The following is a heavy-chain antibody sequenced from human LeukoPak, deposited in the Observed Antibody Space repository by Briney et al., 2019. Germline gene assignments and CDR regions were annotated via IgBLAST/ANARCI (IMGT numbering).Heavy chain of an antibody. CDR3: AKDRATGFNYFDS. J-gene: IGHJ4*01. Sequence: GSLRLSCAASGFTFDDYTMHWVRQTPGKGLEWVSLITWDSETTFYADSVKGRFTISRDNSKYSLFLQMNSLRIEDTALYFCAKDRATGFNYFDSWGHGTLVTVSS. CDR1: GFTFDDYT. V-gene: IGHV3-43*01. CDR2: ITWDSETT. D-gene: IGHD1-14*01.